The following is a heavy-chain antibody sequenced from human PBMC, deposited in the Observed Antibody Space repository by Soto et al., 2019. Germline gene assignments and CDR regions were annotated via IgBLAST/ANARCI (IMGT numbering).Heavy chain of an antibody. D-gene: IGHD3-3*01. V-gene: IGHV3-48*03. CDR1: GFTFSSYE. CDR2: ISSSGSTI. CDR3: ARVVSYYDFWSGYYIGPYYYYGMDV. J-gene: IGHJ6*02. Sequence: GGSLRLSCAASGFTFSSYEMNWVRQAPGKGLEWVSYISSSGSTIYYADSVKGRFTISGDNAKNSLYLQMNSLRAEDTAVYYCARVVSYYDFWSGYYIGPYYYYGMDVWGQGTTVTVSS.